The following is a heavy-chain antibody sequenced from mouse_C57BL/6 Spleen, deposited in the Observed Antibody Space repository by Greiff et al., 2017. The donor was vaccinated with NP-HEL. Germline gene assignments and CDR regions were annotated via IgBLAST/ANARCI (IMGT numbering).Heavy chain of an antibody. CDR2: IDPEDGET. CDR1: GFNIKDYY. D-gene: IGHD2-5*01. CDR3: ARSTIVTTNFTYYYAMDY. Sequence: EVQLVESGAELVKPGASVKLSCTASGFNIKDYYMHWVKQRTEQGLEWIGRIDPEDGETKYAPKFQGKATITADTSSNTAYLQLSSLTSEDTAVYYCARSTIVTTNFTYYYAMDYWGQGTSVTVSS. J-gene: IGHJ4*01. V-gene: IGHV14-2*01.